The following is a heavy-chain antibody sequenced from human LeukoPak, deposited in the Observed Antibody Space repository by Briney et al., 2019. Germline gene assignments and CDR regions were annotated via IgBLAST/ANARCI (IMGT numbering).Heavy chain of an antibody. CDR2: ISSSGSTI. D-gene: IGHD6-13*01. CDR1: GFTFSDYY. V-gene: IGHV3-11*04. J-gene: IGHJ4*02. Sequence: PGGSLRLSCAASGFTFSDYYMSWIRQAPGKGLEWVSYISSSGSTIYYADSVKGRFTISRDNAKNSLYLRMNSLRAEDTAVYYCATNGGIAAAGTTGGGYWGQGTLVTVSS. CDR3: ATNGGIAAAGTTGGGY.